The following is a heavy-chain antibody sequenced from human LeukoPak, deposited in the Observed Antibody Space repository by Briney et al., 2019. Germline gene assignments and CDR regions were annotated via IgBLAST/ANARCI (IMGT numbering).Heavy chain of an antibody. Sequence: SETLSLTCTVSGGSISSSGYYWGWIRQPPGKGLEWIGSIYHSGSTYYNPSLKSRVTISVDTSKNQFSLKLSSVTAADTAVYYCARDDRSYCGGDCYSNWFDPWGQGTLVTVSS. J-gene: IGHJ5*02. D-gene: IGHD2-21*01. CDR3: ARDDRSYCGGDCYSNWFDP. CDR2: IYHSGST. V-gene: IGHV4-39*07. CDR1: GGSISSSGYY.